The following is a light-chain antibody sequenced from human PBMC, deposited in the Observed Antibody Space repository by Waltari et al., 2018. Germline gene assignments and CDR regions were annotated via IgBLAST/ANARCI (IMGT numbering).Light chain of an antibody. CDR3: CSYAGSSTFT. CDR2: EVY. Sequence: YKRHPGKAPKLRIDEVYKRPSGVSNRFSGSKSGNTASLTISGLQAEDEADYYCCSYAGSSTFTFGGGTKLTVL. V-gene: IGLV2-23*02. J-gene: IGLJ2*01.